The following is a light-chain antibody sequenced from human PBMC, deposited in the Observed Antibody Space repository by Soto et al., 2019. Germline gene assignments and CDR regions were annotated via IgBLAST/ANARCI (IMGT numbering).Light chain of an antibody. CDR2: GAS. J-gene: IGKJ1*01. CDR1: QGISSY. CDR3: QQYGSSSWT. Sequence: EIVLTQSPGTLSLSLGDRATLSCRASQGISSYLAWYQQKPGQAPRRLIYGASSRATGIPDRFSGSGSGTDFTLIISRLEPEDFAVYYCQQYGSSSWTFGQGTKVDIK. V-gene: IGKV3-20*01.